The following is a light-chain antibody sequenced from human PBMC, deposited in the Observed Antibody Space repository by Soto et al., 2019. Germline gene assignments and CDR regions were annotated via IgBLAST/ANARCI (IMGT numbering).Light chain of an antibody. J-gene: IGLJ1*01. Sequence: QSALTQPASVSGSPGQSITISCTGTSSDVGGYNYVSWYQQHPGKAPKLMIYEVSNRPSGVSNRFSGSKSGNTASLTISGLHADYEADYYCNSYTSSSTLVFGTGTKLTVL. CDR2: EVS. CDR3: NSYTSSSTLV. V-gene: IGLV2-14*01. CDR1: SSDVGGYNY.